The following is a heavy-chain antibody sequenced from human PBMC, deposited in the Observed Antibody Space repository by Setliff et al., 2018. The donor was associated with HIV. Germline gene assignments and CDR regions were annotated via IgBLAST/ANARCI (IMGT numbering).Heavy chain of an antibody. CDR1: GYTFTGYY. V-gene: IGHV1-2*02. CDR2: INPHSGDT. CDR3: ARAPTLFGVEYYYYFGMDA. D-gene: IGHD3-3*01. J-gene: IGHJ6*02. Sequence: ASVKVSCKASGYTFTGYYMHWVRQAPGQGLEWMGWINPHSGDTNYAQKFQDRVTMTRDTSVNIAYMQLSRLRSDDTAVYYCARAPTLFGVEYYYYFGMDAWGQGTTVTVSS.